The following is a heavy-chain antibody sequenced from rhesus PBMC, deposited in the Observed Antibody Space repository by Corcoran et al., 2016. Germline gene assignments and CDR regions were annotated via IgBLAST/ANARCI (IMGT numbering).Heavy chain of an antibody. Sequence: EVQLGESGGGLAKPGGSLRLSCAASGFTFSDDYMDRGRKVAGKGLEWVSRISNGGGSTYYADSVKGRFTISRENAKNTLYLQMDSLRAEDTAVYYCAKGHYYGSGPDYWGQGVLVTVSS. CDR3: AKGHYYGSGPDY. V-gene: IGHV3-178*02. CDR1: GFTFSDDY. D-gene: IGHD3-28*01. CDR2: ISNGGGST. J-gene: IGHJ4*01.